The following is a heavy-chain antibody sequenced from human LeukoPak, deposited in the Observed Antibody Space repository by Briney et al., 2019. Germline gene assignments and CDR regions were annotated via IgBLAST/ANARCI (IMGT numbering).Heavy chain of an antibody. CDR1: GFTVSSNY. D-gene: IGHD1-14*01. J-gene: IGHJ5*02. V-gene: IGHV3-23*01. Sequence: PGGSLRLSCAASGFTVSSNYMSWVRQAPGKGLEWVSAISGSGGSTYYADSVKGRFTISRDNSKNTLSLQMNSLRAEDTAVYYCAKSHHLAWFDPWGQGTLVTVSS. CDR3: AKSHHLAWFDP. CDR2: ISGSGGST.